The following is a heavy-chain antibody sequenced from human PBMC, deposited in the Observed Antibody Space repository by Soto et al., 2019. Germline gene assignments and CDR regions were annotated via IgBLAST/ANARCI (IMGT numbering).Heavy chain of an antibody. CDR3: AIVRVADSPLDH. D-gene: IGHD3-10*02. V-gene: IGHV3-30*03. CDR2: MSYDGSAK. Sequence: QVQLVESGGGVVQPGRSLRLSCEGSGCIFSNNGMHWVGQAPGKGLEWVAFMSYDGSAKFLADSVKGRFTISRDNSKSTLFLHMSSLRAEDTAMYYCAIVRVADSPLDHWGQGTLITVSS. J-gene: IGHJ4*02. CDR1: GCIFSNNG.